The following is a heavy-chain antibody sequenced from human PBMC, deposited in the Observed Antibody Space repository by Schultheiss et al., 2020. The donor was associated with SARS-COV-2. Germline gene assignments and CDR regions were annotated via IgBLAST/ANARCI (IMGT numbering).Heavy chain of an antibody. J-gene: IGHJ6*04. Sequence: GGSLRLSCAASEFTFSSYAMSWVRQAPGKGLEWVSRINSDGRSTSYADSVKGRFIISRDNAKNTLYVQMNSLRAEDTAVYYCVRDWVYCGGGSCHSLGQMDVWGKGTTVTVSS. D-gene: IGHD2-15*01. CDR2: INSDGRST. V-gene: IGHV3-74*01. CDR1: EFTFSSYA. CDR3: VRDWVYCGGGSCHSLGQMDV.